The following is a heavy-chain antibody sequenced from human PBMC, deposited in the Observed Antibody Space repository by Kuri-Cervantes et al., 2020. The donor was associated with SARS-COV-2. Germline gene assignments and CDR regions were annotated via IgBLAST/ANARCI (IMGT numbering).Heavy chain of an antibody. V-gene: IGHV3-30*03. CDR1: GFTFSSYG. CDR2: ISYDGSNK. J-gene: IGHJ4*02. CDR3: AREDHDFWSGYVDY. Sequence: GGSLRLSCAASGFTFSSYGMHWVRQAPGKGLEWVALISYDGSNKFYADSVEGRFTISRDNSKNTLYLQMNSLRAEDTAVYYCAREDHDFWSGYVDYWGQGTLVTVSS. D-gene: IGHD3-3*01.